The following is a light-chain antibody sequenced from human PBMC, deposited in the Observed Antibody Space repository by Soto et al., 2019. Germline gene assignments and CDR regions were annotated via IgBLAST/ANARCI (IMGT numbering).Light chain of an antibody. CDR3: QQYNSWPPIT. Sequence: EIVMTQSPATLSVSPGERATLSCRASQSVSLNLAWYQQKPGQAPRLLIYGASTRATGIPARFSGSGSGTDFPLTISSLQSEDFAVYYCQQYNSWPPITFGQGTRLEIK. CDR2: GAS. J-gene: IGKJ5*01. CDR1: QSVSLN. V-gene: IGKV3-15*01.